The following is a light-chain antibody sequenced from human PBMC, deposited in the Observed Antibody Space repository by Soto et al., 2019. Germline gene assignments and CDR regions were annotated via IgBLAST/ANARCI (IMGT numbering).Light chain of an antibody. CDR1: SGHSSYA. V-gene: IGLV4-69*01. CDR2: LNSDGSH. Sequence: QPVLTQSPSASASLGASVKLTCTLSSGHSSYAIAWHQQQPEKGPRYLMKLNSDGSHSQGDGIPDRFSGSSSGAERYLTISSLQSEDEADYSFQTWGTGILVFGGGTKLTVL. J-gene: IGLJ2*01. CDR3: QTWGTGILV.